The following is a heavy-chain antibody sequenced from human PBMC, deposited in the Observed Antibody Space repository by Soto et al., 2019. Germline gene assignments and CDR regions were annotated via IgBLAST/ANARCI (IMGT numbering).Heavy chain of an antibody. CDR2: IYSGGSP. D-gene: IGHD2-15*01. V-gene: IGHV3-53*04. Sequence: EVQLVESGGGLVQPGGSLRLSCAASGFTVSSNYMSWVRQAPGKGLEWVSVIYSGGSPYYADSVKGRFTISRHNSKNTLYLQMNSLRAEDTAVYYCARGGSCSGGSCYSGAFDIWGQGTMVTVSS. J-gene: IGHJ3*02. CDR1: GFTVSSNY. CDR3: ARGGSCSGGSCYSGAFDI.